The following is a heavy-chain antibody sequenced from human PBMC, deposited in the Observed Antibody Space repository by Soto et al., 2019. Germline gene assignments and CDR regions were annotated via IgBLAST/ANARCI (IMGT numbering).Heavy chain of an antibody. CDR2: ISGSGGST. CDR3: AKDLIGEYYGDYAEYFQH. V-gene: IGHV3-23*01. J-gene: IGHJ1*01. D-gene: IGHD4-17*01. CDR1: GFTFSSYA. Sequence: EVQLLESGGGLVQPGGSLRLSCAASGFTFSSYAMSWVRQAPGKGLEWVSAISGSGGSTYYADSVKGRFTISRDNSKNTLYLQMNSLRAEDTAVYYCAKDLIGEYYGDYAEYFQHWGQGTLVTVSS.